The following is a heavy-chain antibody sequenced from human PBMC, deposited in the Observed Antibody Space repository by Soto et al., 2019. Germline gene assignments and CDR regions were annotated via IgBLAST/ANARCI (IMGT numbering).Heavy chain of an antibody. CDR1: GETVSIAW. D-gene: IGHD3-16*01. CDR3: TTAPWVMITGSDAFDI. CDR2: IKSKTDGGTT. J-gene: IGHJ3*02. V-gene: IGHV3-15*01. Sequence: PGGSLRLSCAASGETVSIAWVSGLRQATGKGLEWVGRIKSKTDGGTTDYAAPVKGRFTISRDDSKNTLYLQMNSLKTEDTAVYYCTTAPWVMITGSDAFDIWGQGTMVTVSS.